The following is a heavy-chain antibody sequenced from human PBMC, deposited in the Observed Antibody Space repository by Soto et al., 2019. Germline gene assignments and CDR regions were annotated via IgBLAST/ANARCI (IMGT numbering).Heavy chain of an antibody. Sequence: VQLVESGGGLVQTGGSLKLSCAGTGFIFSDADIHWVRQASGTGLEWVGRMRSKANRYATVYSASAKGRLTISRDVSRDAAYMQMNSLKTEDTAVYYCIPYGSGSYSTDYWGLGTLVTVSS. D-gene: IGHD3-10*01. V-gene: IGHV3-73*02. CDR1: GFIFSDAD. CDR2: MRSKANRYAT. J-gene: IGHJ4*02. CDR3: IPYGSGSYSTDY.